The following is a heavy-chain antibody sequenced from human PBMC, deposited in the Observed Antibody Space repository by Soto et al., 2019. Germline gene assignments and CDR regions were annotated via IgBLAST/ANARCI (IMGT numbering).Heavy chain of an antibody. V-gene: IGHV4-30-2*06. D-gene: IGHD5-12*01. CDR1: GASISYGGFS. CDR2: ISHLENT. J-gene: IGHJ4*02. Sequence: QLQLQESGSGLVKTSETLSLTCTVSGASISYGGFSWIWIRQSPGKGLEWIGYISHLENTYFHPSFKSRLNMSIDRTRNQFSLKLSSVTAADMAVYYCARGGGYDSFDYWGQGVLVTVSS. CDR3: ARGGGYDSFDY.